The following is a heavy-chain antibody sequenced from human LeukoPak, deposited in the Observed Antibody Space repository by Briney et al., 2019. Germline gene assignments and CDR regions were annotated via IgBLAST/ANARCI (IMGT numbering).Heavy chain of an antibody. CDR2: IWYDGTNK. D-gene: IGHD3-10*01. CDR3: ARDPGPTLVRGVVSYFDY. CDR1: GFTFNSYG. Sequence: PGGSLRVSCAASGFTFNSYGMHWVRQPPGKGLEWVAVIWYDGTNKYYADSVKGRFTISRDKSKNTLDLQMNSLRAEDTAVYYCARDPGPTLVRGVVSYFDYWGQGTLVTVSS. J-gene: IGHJ4*02. V-gene: IGHV3-33*01.